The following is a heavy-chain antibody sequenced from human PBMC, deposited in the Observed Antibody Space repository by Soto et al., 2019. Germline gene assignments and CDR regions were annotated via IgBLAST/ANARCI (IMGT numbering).Heavy chain of an antibody. CDR1: GFTFSGFA. D-gene: IGHD1-26*01. Sequence: QVQLVESGGVVVQPGRSLRLSCAVSGFTFSGFAMHWFRQAPGKGRELVAVISSAESNKYSADSVKGRFYSTRDNSKTTLYMPMTSLEAEVTSLSYCARDGWHSGRGSGFDSWGQGTMVTVSS. J-gene: IGHJ5*01. CDR2: ISSAESNK. CDR3: ARDGWHSGRGSGFDS. V-gene: IGHV3-30-3*01.